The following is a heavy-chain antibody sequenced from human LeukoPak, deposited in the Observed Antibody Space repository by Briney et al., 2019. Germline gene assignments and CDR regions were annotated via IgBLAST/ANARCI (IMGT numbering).Heavy chain of an antibody. J-gene: IGHJ4*02. CDR3: ARHFSADSTNSVPVAYHLDH. CDR1: GYSFTDYW. V-gene: IGHV5-51*01. D-gene: IGHD4-11*01. Sequence: GESLKISCKGSGYSFTDYWIGCVRQMPGKGLEWMAIIYPADSDTRYSPSFQGHVTISADKSISTAYLQWSSLKAPDTAMYFCARHFSADSTNSVPVAYHLDHWGQGTLVTVSS. CDR2: IYPADSDT.